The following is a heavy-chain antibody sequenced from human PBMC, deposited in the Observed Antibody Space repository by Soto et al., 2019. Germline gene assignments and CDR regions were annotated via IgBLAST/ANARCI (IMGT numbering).Heavy chain of an antibody. J-gene: IGHJ4*02. CDR1: GFTFSSYA. CDR3: AKATPIPAAGKGFFDC. V-gene: IGHV3-23*01. CDR2: ISGSGGST. Sequence: GGSLRLSCAASGFTFSSYAMSWVRQAPGKGLEWVSAISGSGGSTYYADSVKGRFTISRDNSKNTLYLQMNSLRAEDTAVYYCAKATPIPAAGKGFFDCWGKGTLVTAS. D-gene: IGHD6-13*01.